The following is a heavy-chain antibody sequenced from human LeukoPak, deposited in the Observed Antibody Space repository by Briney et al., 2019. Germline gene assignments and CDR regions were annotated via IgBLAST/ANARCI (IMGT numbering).Heavy chain of an antibody. D-gene: IGHD6-13*01. CDR3: ARGQSSLRLYYFED. V-gene: IGHV1-2*02. J-gene: IGHJ4*01. CDR2: INPTSRRT. CDR1: GYTFTGYY. Sequence: ASVKLSCKASGYTFTGYYMHWVRQAPGQGLEWIGGINPTSRRTNYAQNCEGRVDMPMATSVSSAGMELSSLTSEDTAVYYCARGQSSLRLYYFEDSGHGTQVTVSS.